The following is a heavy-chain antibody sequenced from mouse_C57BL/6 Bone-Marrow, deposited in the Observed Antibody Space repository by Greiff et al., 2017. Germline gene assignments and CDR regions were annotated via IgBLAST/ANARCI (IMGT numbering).Heavy chain of an antibody. J-gene: IGHJ4*01. D-gene: IGHD2-1*01. CDR1: GYTFTSYW. CDR2: IYPGNRDT. CDR3: TSYRWVLLGAMDY. V-gene: IGHV1-5*01. Sequence: VQLQQSGPVLARPGASVKMSCKTSGYTFTSYWMHWVKQRPGQGLEWIGAIYPGNRDTSYNQKFKGKAKLTAVTSASTAYMELSRLTNEDSSVYDCTSYRWVLLGAMDYWGQGTSVTVSS.